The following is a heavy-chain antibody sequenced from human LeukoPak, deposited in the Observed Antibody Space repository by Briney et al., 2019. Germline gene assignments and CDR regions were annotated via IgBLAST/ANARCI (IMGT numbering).Heavy chain of an antibody. V-gene: IGHV7-4-1*02. D-gene: IGHD4-17*01. CDR1: GYTFTSYA. CDR3: AREDTVTYYYYGMDV. J-gene: IGHJ6*02. CDR2: INTNTGNP. Sequence: ASVKVSCKASGYTFTSYAMNWVRQAPGQGLEWMGWINTNTGNPTYAQGFTGRFVFSLDTSVSTAYLQISSLKAEDTAVYYCAREDTVTYYYYGMDVWGQGTTVTVSS.